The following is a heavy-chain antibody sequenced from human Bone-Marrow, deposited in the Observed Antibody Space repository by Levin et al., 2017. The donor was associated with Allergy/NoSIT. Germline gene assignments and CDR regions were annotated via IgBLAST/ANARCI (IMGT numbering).Heavy chain of an antibody. CDR1: GFTFDDYA. V-gene: IGHV3-9*01. CDR2: ISWDGRTI. CDR3: ARDAKPHLGYYYGMDV. J-gene: IGHJ6*02. Sequence: PGGSLRLSCVGTGFTFDDYAMHWVRQAPGKGLEWVSGISWDGRTIAYGVAVEGRFTISRDTVKQSLFLQMNSLRPEDTALYYCARDAKPHLGYYYGMDVWGQGTTVTVSS.